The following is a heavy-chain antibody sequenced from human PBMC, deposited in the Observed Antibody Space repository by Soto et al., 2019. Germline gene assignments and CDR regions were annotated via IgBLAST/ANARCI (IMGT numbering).Heavy chain of an antibody. CDR3: AGLYGGNSYYFDY. CDR2: IYYSGST. Sequence: PSETLSLTCTVSGGSISSYYWSWIRQPPGKGLEWIGYIYYSGSTNYNPSLKSRVTISVDTSKNQFSLKLSSVTAADTAVYYCAGLYGGNSYYFDYWGQGTLVTVS. J-gene: IGHJ4*02. D-gene: IGHD2-21*02. V-gene: IGHV4-59*01. CDR1: GGSISSYY.